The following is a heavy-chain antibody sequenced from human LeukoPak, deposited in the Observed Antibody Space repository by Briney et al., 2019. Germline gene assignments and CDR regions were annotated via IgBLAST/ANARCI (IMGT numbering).Heavy chain of an antibody. CDR1: GVSTSSSY. CDR3: AREGAYGDYGY. CDR2: IFHTGDS. V-gene: IGHV4-59*12. D-gene: IGHD4-17*01. J-gene: IGHJ4*02. Sequence: PSETLSLTCNVSGVSTSSSYWSWIRQPPGKGLEWIGYIFHTGDSNHNPSLKRRVSISLDTSRDQITLRLTSVTAADTAVYYCAREGAYGDYGYWGQGTLVTVSS.